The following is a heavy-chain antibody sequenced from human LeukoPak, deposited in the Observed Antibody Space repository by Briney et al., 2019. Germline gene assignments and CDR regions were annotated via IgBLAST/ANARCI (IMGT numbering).Heavy chain of an antibody. Sequence: GGSLRLSCAASGFTFSSYDMHWVRQAPGKGLEWVAVIWYDGSNKYYADSVKGRFTISRDNSKNTLYLQMNSLGAEDTAVYYCARVHGSSWHHYFDYWGQGTLVTVSS. CDR1: GFTFSSYD. D-gene: IGHD6-13*01. J-gene: IGHJ4*02. CDR3: ARVHGSSWHHYFDY. CDR2: IWYDGSNK. V-gene: IGHV3-33*01.